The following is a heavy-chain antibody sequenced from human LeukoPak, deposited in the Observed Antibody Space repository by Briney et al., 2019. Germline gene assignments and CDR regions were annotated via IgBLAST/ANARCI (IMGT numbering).Heavy chain of an antibody. CDR2: ISSSSSYI. CDR3: ARDGGEQWLVRGIYYYYYMDV. V-gene: IGHV3-21*01. Sequence: GGSLRLSCAASGFTFSSYSMNWVRQAPGKGLEWVSSISSSSSYIYYADSVKGRFTISRDNAKNSLYLQMNSLRAEDTAVYYCARDGGEQWLVRGIYYYYYMDVWGKGTTVTISS. J-gene: IGHJ6*03. CDR1: GFTFSSYS. D-gene: IGHD6-19*01.